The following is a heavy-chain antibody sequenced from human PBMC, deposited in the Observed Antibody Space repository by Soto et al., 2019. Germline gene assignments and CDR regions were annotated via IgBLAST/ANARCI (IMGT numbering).Heavy chain of an antibody. D-gene: IGHD6-13*01. CDR2: INHSGST. V-gene: IGHV4-34*01. Sequence: QVQLQQWGAGLLKPSETLSLTCAVYGGSFSGYYWSWIRQPPGKGLEWIGEINHSGSTNYNPSLKSRVTISVYTSKNQFYLKLSSVTAADTAVYYCARSRQLAPSYYYGMDVWGQGTTVTVSS. CDR1: GGSFSGYY. CDR3: ARSRQLAPSYYYGMDV. J-gene: IGHJ6*02.